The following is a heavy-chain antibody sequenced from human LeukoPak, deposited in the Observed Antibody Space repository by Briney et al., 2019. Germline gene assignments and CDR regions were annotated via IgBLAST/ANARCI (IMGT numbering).Heavy chain of an antibody. V-gene: IGHV4-59*01. J-gene: IGHJ4*02. CDR2: IYYSGST. Sequence: KSSETLSLTCTVSGGSISGYYWSWIRQPPGKGLEWIGYIYYSGSTNYNPSLKSRVTISVDTSKNQFSLKLSSVTAADTAVYYCARAGYCSGGSCPEPYDYWGQGTLVTVSS. CDR1: GGSISGYY. CDR3: ARAGYCSGGSCPEPYDY. D-gene: IGHD2-15*01.